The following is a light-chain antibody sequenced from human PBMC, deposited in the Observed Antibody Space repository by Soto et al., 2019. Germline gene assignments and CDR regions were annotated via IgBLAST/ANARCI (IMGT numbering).Light chain of an antibody. CDR1: QSLLHSNGYNY. V-gene: IGKV2-28*01. CDR2: LGS. CDR3: MQALQSPWT. Sequence: DIVMTQSPLSLPVTPGEPASISCRSSQSLLHSNGYNYLDWYLQKPGQSPQLLIYLGSNRASGVPERFSGSGSGTDFTLKISRVEAEDVGVYYCMQALQSPWTFGQGTKVEIK. J-gene: IGKJ1*01.